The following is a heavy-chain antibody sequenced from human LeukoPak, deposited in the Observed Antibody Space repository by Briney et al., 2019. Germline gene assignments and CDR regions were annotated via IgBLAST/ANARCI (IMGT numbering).Heavy chain of an antibody. CDR2: IGSDGTKK. CDR1: GFIFSDHP. V-gene: IGHV3-30*04. D-gene: IGHD5/OR15-5a*01. Sequence: PGGSPRLSCVASGFIFSDHPFHWVRQSPDKGLEWVALIGSDGTKKYYADSVQGRFTVSRENSKNTLFLQMNTLRADDTAVYFCARQMTSTRLFDSWGQGTLVTVSS. CDR3: ARQMTSTRLFDS. J-gene: IGHJ4*02.